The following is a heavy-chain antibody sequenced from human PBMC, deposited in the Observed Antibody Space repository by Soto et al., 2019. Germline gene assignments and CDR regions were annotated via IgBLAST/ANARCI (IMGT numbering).Heavy chain of an antibody. Sequence: GGSLRLSCAASGFTFSSYAMHWVRQAPGKGLEWVAVISYDGSNKYYADSVKGRFTISRDNSKNTLYLQMNSLRAEDTAVYYCARGIGSWELLEAFDIWGQGTMVTVSS. V-gene: IGHV3-30*04. CDR2: ISYDGSNK. CDR1: GFTFSSYA. J-gene: IGHJ3*02. D-gene: IGHD1-26*01. CDR3: ARGIGSWELLEAFDI.